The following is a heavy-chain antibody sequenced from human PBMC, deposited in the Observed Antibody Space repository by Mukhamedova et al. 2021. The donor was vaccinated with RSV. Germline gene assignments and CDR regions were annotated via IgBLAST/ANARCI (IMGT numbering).Heavy chain of an antibody. J-gene: IGHJ4*02. CDR3: ARGPRVGAIPFYFDY. CDR2: INPNSGGT. V-gene: IGHV1-2*06. D-gene: IGHD1-26*01. Sequence: MHWVRQAPGQGLEWMGRINPNSGGTNYAQKFQGRVTMTRDTSISTAYMELSRLRSDDTAVYYCARGPRVGAIPFYFDYWGQGNLV.